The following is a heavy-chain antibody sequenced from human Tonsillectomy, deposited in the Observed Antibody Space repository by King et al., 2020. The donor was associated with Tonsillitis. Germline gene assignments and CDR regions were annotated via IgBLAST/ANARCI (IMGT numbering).Heavy chain of an antibody. D-gene: IGHD2-2*02. V-gene: IGHV3-11*01. CDR1: GFTFSDYY. J-gene: IGHJ4*02. Sequence: VQLVESGGGLVKPGGSLRLSCAASGFTFSDYYMSWIRQAPGKGLEWVSYISSSGSTIYSADSVKGRFTISREKAKNSLYLQMNSLRAEDTAVYYCARGRFCSSTSCYTRFLVNYWGQGTLVTVSS. CDR2: ISSSGSTI. CDR3: ARGRFCSSTSCYTRFLVNY.